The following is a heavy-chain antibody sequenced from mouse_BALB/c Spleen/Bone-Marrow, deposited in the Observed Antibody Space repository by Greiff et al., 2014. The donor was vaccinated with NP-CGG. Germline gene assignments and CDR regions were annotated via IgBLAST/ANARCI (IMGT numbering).Heavy chain of an antibody. V-gene: IGHV5-6-5*01. D-gene: IGHD2-4*01. CDR1: GFTFSSYA. CDR2: ISSGGNT. J-gene: IGHJ3*01. CDR3: ARGGELRPWFAY. Sequence: DVHLVESGGGLVKPGGSLKLSCAASGFTFSSYAMSRVRQTPEKRLEWVASISSGGNTYYPDSMKGRFTISRDNARNILYLQMSSLRSEDTAMYYCARGGELRPWFAYWGQGTLVTVSA.